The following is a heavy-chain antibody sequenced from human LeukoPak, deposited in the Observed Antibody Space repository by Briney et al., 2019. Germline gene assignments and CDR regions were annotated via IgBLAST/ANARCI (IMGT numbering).Heavy chain of an antibody. V-gene: IGHV3-30-3*01. CDR1: GFTFSSYA. Sequence: GGSLRLSCAASGFTFSSYAMHWFRQAPGKGLEWVAVISDDGSNKYYADSVKGRFTISRDNSKNTLYLQMNSLRAEDTAVYYCARVKAVAGDYFDYWGQGTLVTVSS. D-gene: IGHD6-19*01. CDR2: ISDDGSNK. CDR3: ARVKAVAGDYFDY. J-gene: IGHJ4*02.